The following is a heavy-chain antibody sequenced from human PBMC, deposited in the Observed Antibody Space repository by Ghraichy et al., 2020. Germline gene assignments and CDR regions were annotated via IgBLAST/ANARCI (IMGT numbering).Heavy chain of an antibody. V-gene: IGHV4-4*07. J-gene: IGHJ6*02. CDR1: GGSISSYY. CDR2: IYTSGST. Sequence: SQTLSLTCTVSGGSISSYYWSWIRQPAGKGLEWIGRIYTSGSTNYNPSLKSRVTMSVDTSKNQFSLKLSSVTAADTAVYYCARDLVVLMGYYGMDVWGQGNTVTVSS. CDR3: ARDLVVLMGYYGMDV. D-gene: IGHD2-8*01.